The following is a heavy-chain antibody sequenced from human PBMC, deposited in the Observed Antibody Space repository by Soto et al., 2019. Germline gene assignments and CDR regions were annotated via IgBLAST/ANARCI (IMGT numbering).Heavy chain of an antibody. V-gene: IGHV4-34*01. J-gene: IGHJ6*02. CDR1: GGSFSGYY. Sequence: SETLSLTCAVYGGSFSGYYWSWIRQPPGKGLEWIGEINHSGSTNYNPSLKSRVTISVDTSKNQLSLKLSSVTAADTAVYYCARGHQLLQGGYYYYGMDAWGQGTTVTVSS. CDR2: INHSGST. CDR3: ARGHQLLQGGYYYYGMDA. D-gene: IGHD2-2*01.